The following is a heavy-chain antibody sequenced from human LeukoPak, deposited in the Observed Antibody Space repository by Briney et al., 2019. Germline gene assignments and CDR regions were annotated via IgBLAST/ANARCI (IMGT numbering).Heavy chain of an antibody. V-gene: IGHV4-39*07. CDR2: IYYSGST. CDR3: ARDSMITFGGTHYMDV. Sequence: SETLSLTCTVSGGSISSSSYYWGWVRQPPGTGLEWIGSIYYSGSTYYNPSLKSRVTVSVDTSKNQFSLKLSSVTAADTAVCYCARDSMITFGGTHYMDVWGKGTTVTVSS. D-gene: IGHD3-16*01. CDR1: GGSISSSSYY. J-gene: IGHJ6*03.